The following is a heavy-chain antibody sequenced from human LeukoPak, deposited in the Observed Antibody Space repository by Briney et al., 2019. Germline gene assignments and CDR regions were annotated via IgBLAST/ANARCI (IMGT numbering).Heavy chain of an antibody. CDR1: GYTFTSYG. Sequence: GASVKVSCKASGYTFTSYGISWVRQAPGQGLEWMGWISAYNGNTNYVQKLQGRVTMTTDTSTSTAYMELRSLRSDDTAVYYCAGPAAGTNFYYGMDVWGQGTTVTVSS. CDR3: AGPAAGTNFYYGMDV. V-gene: IGHV1-18*01. CDR2: ISAYNGNT. J-gene: IGHJ6*02. D-gene: IGHD6-13*01.